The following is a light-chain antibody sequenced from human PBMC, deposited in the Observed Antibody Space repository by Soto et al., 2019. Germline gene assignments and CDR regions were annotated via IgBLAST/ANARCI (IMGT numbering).Light chain of an antibody. CDR1: QSVSRSF. CDR3: QQYGSSPWT. V-gene: IGKV3-20*01. Sequence: EIVLTQSPGTLSLSPGARATLSCRASQSVSRSFLAWYHQKPGQAPRLLIYGASSRATGTPDRFSGSGSGTDFTLTISRLATEDSAVYYCQQYGSSPWTFGQGTKVDIK. CDR2: GAS. J-gene: IGKJ1*01.